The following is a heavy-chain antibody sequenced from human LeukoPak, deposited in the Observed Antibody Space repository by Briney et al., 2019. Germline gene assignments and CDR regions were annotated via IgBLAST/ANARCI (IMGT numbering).Heavy chain of an antibody. CDR1: GYTLTELS. V-gene: IGHV1-24*01. Sequence: GASVKVSCKDSGYTLTELSMHWVRQTPGKGLEWMGGFDPEDGETIYAQKFQGRVTMTEDTSTDTAYMELSSLRSEDTAVYYCATGGLPYCSSTSCYGDYWGQGTLVTVSS. D-gene: IGHD2-2*01. CDR3: ATGGLPYCSSTSCYGDY. J-gene: IGHJ4*02. CDR2: FDPEDGET.